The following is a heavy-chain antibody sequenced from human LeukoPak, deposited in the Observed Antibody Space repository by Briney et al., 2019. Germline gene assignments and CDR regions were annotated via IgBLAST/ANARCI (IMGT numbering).Heavy chain of an antibody. CDR1: GFTFSGNA. D-gene: IGHD4/OR15-4a*01. V-gene: IGHV3-23*01. J-gene: IGHJ4*02. CDR2: ISGTGGST. CDR3: AKGGLGAGKRVPFDY. Sequence: GGSLRLSCVASGFTFSGNAMSWVRQAPGKGLEWVPRISGTGGSTYYADSVKGRFTISRDNSKNTLYLQMNSLRAEDTAVYYCAKGGLGAGKRVPFDYWGQGTLVTVSS.